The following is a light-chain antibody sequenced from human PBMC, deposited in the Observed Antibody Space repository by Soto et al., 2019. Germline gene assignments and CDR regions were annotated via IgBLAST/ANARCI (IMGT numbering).Light chain of an antibody. J-gene: IGLJ1*01. CDR3: CSYAGSYTLYV. Sequence: QSVLTQPASVSGSPGQSITISCIRTSSEVGSKNFFSWYQKHPGKAPKLIIYEGTKRPSGVSNRFSGSKSGNAASLTVSGLQAEDEAEYFCCSYAGSYTLYVFGTGTKVTVL. CDR2: EGT. CDR1: SSEVGSKNF. V-gene: IGLV2-23*01.